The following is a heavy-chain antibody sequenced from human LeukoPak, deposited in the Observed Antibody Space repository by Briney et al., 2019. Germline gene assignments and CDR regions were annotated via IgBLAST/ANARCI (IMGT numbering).Heavy chain of an antibody. J-gene: IGHJ3*02. V-gene: IGHV4-28*01. D-gene: IGHD1-26*01. CDR3: ARKWELGAFDI. Sequence: KPSDTLSLTCAVSGYSISSSNWWGWIRQPPGKGLEWIGYIYYSGSTNYNPSLKSRVTMSVDTSKNQFSLKLSSVTAADTAVYYCARKWELGAFDIWGQGTMVTVSS. CDR2: IYYSGST. CDR1: GYSISSSNW.